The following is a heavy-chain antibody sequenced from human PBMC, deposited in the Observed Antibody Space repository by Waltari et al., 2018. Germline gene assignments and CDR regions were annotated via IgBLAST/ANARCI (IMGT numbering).Heavy chain of an antibody. D-gene: IGHD2-15*01. CDR2: FIPILGLT. CDR3: ARGGDATQTNYYYYGLDV. J-gene: IGHJ6*02. Sequence: QVRLLQSGAEVKKPGSSVKVSCQASGDTFSSYAINWVRQAPGQGLEWMGRFIPILGLTNYAQKFQGRVTITADKSTTTAYMELSSLRSEDTAVYYCARGGDATQTNYYYYGLDVWGQGTTVTVSS. V-gene: IGHV1-69*09. CDR1: GDTFSSYA.